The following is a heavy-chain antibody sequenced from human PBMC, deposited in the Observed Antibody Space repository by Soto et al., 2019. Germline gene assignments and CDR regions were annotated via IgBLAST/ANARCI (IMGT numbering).Heavy chain of an antibody. J-gene: IGHJ4*02. CDR1: GGTLNNYG. CDR3: ASWAYDVLTGYSYDD. Sequence: QVQLVQSGAEVKKPGSSVKVSCKASGGTLNNYGMGWVRQAPGQGLEWMGGIIPMIGRTNYAQKFQGRLTLPADASRSTAYMELRSLRSDDTAVYYCASWAYDVLTGYSYDDWGQGTLVTVSS. CDR2: IIPMIGRT. D-gene: IGHD3-9*01. V-gene: IGHV1-69*01.